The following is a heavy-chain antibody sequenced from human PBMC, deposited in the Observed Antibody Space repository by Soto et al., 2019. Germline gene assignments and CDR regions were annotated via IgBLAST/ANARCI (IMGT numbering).Heavy chain of an antibody. CDR1: GYTFTSYG. D-gene: IGHD3-10*01. J-gene: IGHJ4*02. V-gene: IGHV1-18*01. CDR2: LSTYNGNT. Sequence: QVQLVQSGAEVKKPGASVKVSCKASGYTFTSYGISWVRQAPGQGLEWMGWLSTYNGNTNYAQKLQGRVTMTTDTPTSTVYMELRSLRSDDTAVYYCAKEGGVGVYAFDYWGQGTLVTVSS. CDR3: AKEGGVGVYAFDY.